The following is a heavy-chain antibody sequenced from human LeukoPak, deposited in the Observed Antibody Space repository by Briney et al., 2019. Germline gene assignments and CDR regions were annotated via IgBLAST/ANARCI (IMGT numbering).Heavy chain of an antibody. CDR2: TLNSEST. D-gene: IGHD1/OR15-1a*01. CDR1: GGSISSYH. CDR3: AKLNNNALDN. Sequence: SETLSLTCTVSGGSISSYHRSWIRQPPGKGLEWIGYTLNSESTNYNPSLKSRFTISVDTSKNQLSLKLSSVTAADTAVYYCAKLNNNALDNWGQGTLVTVSS. J-gene: IGHJ4*02. V-gene: IGHV4-59*08.